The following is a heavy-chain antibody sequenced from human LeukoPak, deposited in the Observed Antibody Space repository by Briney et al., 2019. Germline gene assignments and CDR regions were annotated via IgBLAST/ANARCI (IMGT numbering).Heavy chain of an antibody. CDR2: INHSGST. J-gene: IGHJ4*02. CDR3: ARGRDVDIVDTPFLN. V-gene: IGHV4-34*01. CDR1: GGSFSGYY. Sequence: SETLSLTCAVYGGSFSGYYWSWIRQPPGKGLERIGEINHSGSTNYNPSLKSRVTISVDTSKNQFSLKLSSVTAADTAVYYCARGRDVDIVDTPFLNWGQGTLVTVSS. D-gene: IGHD5-12*01.